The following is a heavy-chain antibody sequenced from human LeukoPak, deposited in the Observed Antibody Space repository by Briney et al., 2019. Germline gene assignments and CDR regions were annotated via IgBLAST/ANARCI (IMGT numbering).Heavy chain of an antibody. CDR1: GFTFSRYG. Sequence: GRSLRLSCAASGFTFSRYGMHWVRQAPGEGLEWVAVISHDGSNKYYGDSVKGRFTISRDNSKNTLYLQMNSLRAEDTAVYYCAKDLSRVVGAIPRVLDYWGQGTLVTVSS. D-gene: IGHD1-26*01. CDR2: ISHDGSNK. CDR3: AKDLSRVVGAIPRVLDY. J-gene: IGHJ4*02. V-gene: IGHV3-30*18.